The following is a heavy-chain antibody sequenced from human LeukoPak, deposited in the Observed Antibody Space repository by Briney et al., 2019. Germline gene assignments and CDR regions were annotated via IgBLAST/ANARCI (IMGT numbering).Heavy chain of an antibody. CDR2: IYYSGST. CDR3: ARDPDALDNEGWFDP. Sequence: PSETLSLTCTVSGGSISSSSYYWGWIRQPPGKGLEWIGSIYYSGSTYYNPSLKSRVTISVDTSKNQFSLKLSSVTAADTAVYYCARDPDALDNEGWFDPRGQGTLVTVSS. J-gene: IGHJ5*02. CDR1: GGSISSSSYY. V-gene: IGHV4-39*07. D-gene: IGHD1-1*01.